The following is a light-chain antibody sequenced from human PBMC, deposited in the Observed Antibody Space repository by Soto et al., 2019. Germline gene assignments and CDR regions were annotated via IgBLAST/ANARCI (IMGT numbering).Light chain of an antibody. J-gene: IGKJ2*01. CDR2: AAS. CDR1: ESIDNW. Sequence: DIQMTQSPSTLSASVGDTLIITCRASESIDNWLAWYQQKPGKAPKLLLFAASTLVGGVPSRFSGRGSGTDFTLTISSLQADDFATYYCQQYKSYSTFGQGTKLETK. V-gene: IGKV1-5*01. CDR3: QQYKSYST.